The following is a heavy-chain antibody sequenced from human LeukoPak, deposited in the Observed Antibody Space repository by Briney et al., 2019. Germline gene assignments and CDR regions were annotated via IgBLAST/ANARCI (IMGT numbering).Heavy chain of an antibody. CDR2: IKQDGSGK. CDR3: ARVGPQGADHYVDV. CDR1: GFTFSTYW. Sequence: GGSLRLSCATSGFTFSTYWMNWVRQAPGKGLEWVANIKQDGSGKYYVDSVKGRFTISRDNSENSLHLHMNSLRAEDTAVYYCARVGPQGADHYVDVWGKGTTVTISS. J-gene: IGHJ6*03. V-gene: IGHV3-7*01. D-gene: IGHD3-16*01.